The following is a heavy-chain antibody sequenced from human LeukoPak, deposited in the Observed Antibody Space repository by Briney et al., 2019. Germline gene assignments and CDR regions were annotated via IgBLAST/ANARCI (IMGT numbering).Heavy chain of an antibody. Sequence: GGSLRPSCAASGFTFSSYWMHWVRQAPGKGLVWVSCINGDGGRTNYADSVKGRFTISRDNAKNTLYLQMNSLRAEDTAVYYCARMTAHAFDIWGQGTMVTVSS. CDR3: ARMTAHAFDI. D-gene: IGHD2-21*02. CDR1: GFTFSSYW. J-gene: IGHJ3*02. CDR2: INGDGGRT. V-gene: IGHV3-74*01.